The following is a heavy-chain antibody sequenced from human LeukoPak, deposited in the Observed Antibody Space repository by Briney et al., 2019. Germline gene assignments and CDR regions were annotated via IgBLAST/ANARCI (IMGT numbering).Heavy chain of an antibody. Sequence: SETLSLTCTVSGGSISSSSYYWGWIRQPPGKGLEWIGSIYYSGSTYYNPSLKSRVTISVDTSKNQFSLKLSSVTAADTAVYYCASMYYYDSSGYYGDYYYYMGVWGKGTTVTVSS. CDR1: GGSISSSSYY. D-gene: IGHD3-22*01. CDR3: ASMYYYDSSGYYGDYYYYMGV. J-gene: IGHJ6*03. CDR2: IYYSGST. V-gene: IGHV4-39*01.